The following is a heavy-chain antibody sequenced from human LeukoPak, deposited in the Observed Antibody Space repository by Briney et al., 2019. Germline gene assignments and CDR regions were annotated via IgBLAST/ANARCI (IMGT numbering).Heavy chain of an antibody. V-gene: IGHV1-18*01. CDR1: GYTFTSYG. CDR2: ISAYNGNT. J-gene: IGHJ5*02. CDR3: ARDYDFWSGLNWFDP. D-gene: IGHD3-3*01. Sequence: ASVKVSCKASGYTFTSYGISWVRQAPGQGLEWMRWISAYNGNTNYAQKLQGRVTMTTDTSTSTAYMELRSLRSDDTAVYYCARDYDFWSGLNWFDPWGQGTLVTVSS.